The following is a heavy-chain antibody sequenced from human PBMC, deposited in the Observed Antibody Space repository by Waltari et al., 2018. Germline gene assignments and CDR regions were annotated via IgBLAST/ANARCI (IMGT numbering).Heavy chain of an antibody. V-gene: IGHV3-21*01. CDR2: ISSSSSYI. J-gene: IGHJ4*02. CDR3: ASVCGGDCYSPGDY. Sequence: EVQLVESGGGLVKPGGSLRLSCAASGFTFSSYSMNWVRQAPGKGLEWVSSISSSSSYIYYADSVKGRFTISRDNAKNSLYLQMNSLRAEDTAVYYCASVCGGDCYSPGDYWGQGTLVTVSS. D-gene: IGHD2-21*01. CDR1: GFTFSSYS.